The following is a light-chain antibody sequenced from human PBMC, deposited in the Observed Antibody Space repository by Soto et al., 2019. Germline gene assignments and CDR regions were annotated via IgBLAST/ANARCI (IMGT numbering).Light chain of an antibody. J-gene: IGLJ2*01. Sequence: QSVLTQPPSVSAAPGQKVTISCSGSSSNIGNNYVSWYQQLPGTAPKLLIYDNNKRPSGIPARFSGSKSGTSDTMGITGLRTGDEAYYYCGTWDSSLSAVVFGGGTTLNVL. V-gene: IGLV1-51*01. CDR1: SSNIGNNY. CDR3: GTWDSSLSAVV. CDR2: DNN.